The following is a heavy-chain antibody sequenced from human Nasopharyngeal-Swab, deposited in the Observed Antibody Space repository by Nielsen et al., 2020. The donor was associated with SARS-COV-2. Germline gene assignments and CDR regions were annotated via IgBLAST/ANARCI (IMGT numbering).Heavy chain of an antibody. Sequence: GSLRLSCAASGFTFDDYGMCWVRQVPGKGLEWVSGINWNGGSTGYADSVKGRFTISRDNAKNSLYLQMSSLRAEDTAVYYCVRALNDNGYYVGDYWGQGALVTASS. CDR3: VRALNDNGYYVGDY. CDR1: GFTFDDYG. D-gene: IGHD4-17*01. V-gene: IGHV3-20*04. J-gene: IGHJ4*02. CDR2: INWNGGST.